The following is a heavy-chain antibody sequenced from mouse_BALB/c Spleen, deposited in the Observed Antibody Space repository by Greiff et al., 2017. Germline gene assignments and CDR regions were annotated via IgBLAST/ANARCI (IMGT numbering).Heavy chain of an antibody. Sequence: QVQLQQSGAELVRPGTSVKVSSKASGYAFTNYLIEWVKQRPGQGLEWIGVINPGSGGTNYNEKFKGKATLTADKSSSTAYMQLSSLTSDDSAVYFCARANWDGGYAMDYWGQGTSVTVSS. D-gene: IGHD4-1*01. J-gene: IGHJ4*01. CDR2: INPGSGGT. V-gene: IGHV1-54*01. CDR1: GYAFTNYL. CDR3: ARANWDGGYAMDY.